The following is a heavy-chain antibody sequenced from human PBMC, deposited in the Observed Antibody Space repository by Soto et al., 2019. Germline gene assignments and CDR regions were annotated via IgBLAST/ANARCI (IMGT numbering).Heavy chain of an antibody. Sequence: ASVKVSCKASGYTFTGYYMHWVRQAPGQGLEWMGWINPNSGGTNYARKFQGWVTMTRDTSISTAYMELSRLRSDDTAVYYCARDDSPITMVRGVMRYWGQGTLVTVSS. V-gene: IGHV1-2*04. D-gene: IGHD3-10*01. CDR1: GYTFTGYY. CDR3: ARDDSPITMVRGVMRY. J-gene: IGHJ4*02. CDR2: INPNSGGT.